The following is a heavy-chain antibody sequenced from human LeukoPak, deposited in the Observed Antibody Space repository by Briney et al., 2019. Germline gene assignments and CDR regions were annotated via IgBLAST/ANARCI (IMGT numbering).Heavy chain of an antibody. J-gene: IGHJ4*02. V-gene: IGHV4-34*01. CDR3: ARSPMYYYDSSGYYVF. CDR2: INHSGST. D-gene: IGHD3-22*01. CDR1: GGSFSGYY. Sequence: SETLSLTCAVYGGSFSGYYWSWIRQPPGKGLEWIGEINHSGSTNYNPSLKSRVTISVDTSKKQFSLKLSSVTAADTAVYYCARSPMYYYDSSGYYVFGGQRTLVTVSS.